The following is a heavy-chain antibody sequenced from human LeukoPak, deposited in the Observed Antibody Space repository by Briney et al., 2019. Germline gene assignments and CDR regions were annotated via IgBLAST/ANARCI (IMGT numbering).Heavy chain of an antibody. V-gene: IGHV1-18*01. D-gene: IGHD3-22*01. CDR1: GYTFTSYG. CDR2: ISAYNGNT. CDR3: ARDRYYDSSGPHYYYYGMDV. J-gene: IGHJ6*02. Sequence: GASVKVSCKASGYTFTSYGISWVRQAPGQGLEWMGWISAYNGNTNYAQKLQGRVTMTTDTSTSTAYMELRSLRSDDTAVYYCARDRYYDSSGPHYYYYGMDVWGQGTTATVSS.